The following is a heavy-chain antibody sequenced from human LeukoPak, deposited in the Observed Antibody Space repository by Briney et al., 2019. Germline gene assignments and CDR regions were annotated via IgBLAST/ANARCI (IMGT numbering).Heavy chain of an antibody. CDR2: INHSGST. Sequence: PSETLSITCAVYGGSFSGYYWSWIRQPPGKGLEWIGEINHSGSTNYNPSLKSRVTISVDTSKNQFSLKLSSVTAADTAVYYCARGIAAADYYYYYGMDVWGQGTTVTVSS. V-gene: IGHV4-34*01. D-gene: IGHD6-13*01. CDR1: GGSFSGYY. CDR3: ARGIAAADYYYYYGMDV. J-gene: IGHJ6*02.